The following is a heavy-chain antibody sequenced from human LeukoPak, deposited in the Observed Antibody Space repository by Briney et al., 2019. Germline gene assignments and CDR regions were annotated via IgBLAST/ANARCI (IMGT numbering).Heavy chain of an antibody. Sequence: PSETLSLTCTVSGGSISSGSYYWSWIRQPAGKGLEWIGRIYTSGSTNYNPSLKSRVTISVDTSKNQFSLKLSSVTAADTAVYYCARDRGNGVFWSGLVFNWFDPWGQGTLVTVSS. J-gene: IGHJ5*02. CDR1: GGSISSGSYY. CDR3: ARDRGNGVFWSGLVFNWFDP. D-gene: IGHD3-3*01. V-gene: IGHV4-61*02. CDR2: IYTSGST.